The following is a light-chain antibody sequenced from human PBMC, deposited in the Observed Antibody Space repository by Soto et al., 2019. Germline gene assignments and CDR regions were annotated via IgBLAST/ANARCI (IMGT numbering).Light chain of an antibody. CDR3: QQYKNWLSAT. CDR1: QTVSSN. V-gene: IGKV3-15*01. Sequence: DIVMTQSPATLSVSPGERVTLSCRASQTVSSNLDWYQQKPGQAPRLLIYGASTRATGIPARFSASGSGTEFTLTISSLQSEDFAVYYCQQYKNWLSATFGGGTRVEIK. J-gene: IGKJ4*01. CDR2: GAS.